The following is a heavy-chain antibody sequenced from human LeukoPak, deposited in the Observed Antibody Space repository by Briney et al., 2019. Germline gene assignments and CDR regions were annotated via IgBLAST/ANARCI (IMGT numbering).Heavy chain of an antibody. Sequence: SQTLSLTCAISGDRVSSNSAAWNWIRQSPSRGLEWLGRTYYRSKWYNDYAVSVKSRITINPDTSKNQFSLQLNSVTPEDTAVYFCARDRSYDSSGYYSYFDYWGQGTLVTVSS. CDR2: TYYRSKWYN. D-gene: IGHD3-22*01. CDR1: GDRVSSNSAA. J-gene: IGHJ4*02. CDR3: ARDRSYDSSGYYSYFDY. V-gene: IGHV6-1*01.